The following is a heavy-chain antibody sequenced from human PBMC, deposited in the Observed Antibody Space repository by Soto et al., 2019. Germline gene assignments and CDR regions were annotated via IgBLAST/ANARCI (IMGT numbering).Heavy chain of an antibody. D-gene: IGHD5-18*01. CDR3: ARDSLSALEDTAMVNFDY. V-gene: IGHV1-69*13. CDR1: GGTFSSYA. CDR2: IIPIFGTA. J-gene: IGHJ4*02. Sequence: GASVKVSCKASGGTFSSYAISWVRQAPGQGLEWMGGIIPIFGTANYAQKFQGRVTITADESTSTAYMELSSLRSEDTAVYYCARDSLSALEDTAMVNFDYWGQGTLVTVSS.